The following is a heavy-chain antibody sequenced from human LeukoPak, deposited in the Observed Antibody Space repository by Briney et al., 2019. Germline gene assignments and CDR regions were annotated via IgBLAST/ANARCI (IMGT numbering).Heavy chain of an antibody. CDR2: IYSGGST. Sequence: GGSLRLSCAASGFTFSSSGMTWVRQAPGKGLEWVSVIYSGGSTYYADSVKGRFTISRDNSKNTLYLQMNSLRAEDTAVYYCAREASSGWLNYWGQGTLVTVSS. J-gene: IGHJ4*02. CDR3: AREASSGWLNY. D-gene: IGHD6-19*01. CDR1: GFTFSSSG. V-gene: IGHV3-53*01.